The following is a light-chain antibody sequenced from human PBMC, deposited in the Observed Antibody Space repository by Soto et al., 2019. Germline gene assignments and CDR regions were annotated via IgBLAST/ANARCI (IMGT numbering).Light chain of an antibody. J-gene: IGLJ3*02. CDR1: SSDVGDDSF. CDR2: KFG. CDR3: SSYTQRYIWV. Sequence: QSALTPPASVSGSPGQSITISCTGTSSDVGDDSFVSWYQQDPGKAPKLMIYKFGKRTSGVSNRVSGSRSANTASLTISGLQAEDEADYYCSSYTQRYIWVFGGGTKLTVL. V-gene: IGLV2-14*01.